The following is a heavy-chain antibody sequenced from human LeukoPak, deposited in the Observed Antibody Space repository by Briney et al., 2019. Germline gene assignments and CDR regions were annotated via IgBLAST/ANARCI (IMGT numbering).Heavy chain of an antibody. CDR2: ISAYNGHT. CDR1: GYTFTRYG. J-gene: IGHJ6*02. D-gene: IGHD6-13*01. CDR3: ARGPLDYSSSWYSANYYYYGMDV. Sequence: ASVKVSCKASGYTFTRYGVSWVRQAPGQGLECMGWISAYNGHTNYAQKFQGRVTMTTDTSTSTASMELRSLRSDDTAVYYCARGPLDYSSSWYSANYYYYGMDVWGQGTTVTVSS. V-gene: IGHV1-18*01.